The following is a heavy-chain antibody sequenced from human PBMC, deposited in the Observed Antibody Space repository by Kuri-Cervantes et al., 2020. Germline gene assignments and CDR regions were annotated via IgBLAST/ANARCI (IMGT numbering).Heavy chain of an antibody. CDR3: ARDRRRGFGERSYSYYYYMDV. D-gene: IGHD3-10*01. CDR1: GGTFGSFA. J-gene: IGHJ6*03. Sequence: SVKVSCKASGGTFGSFAISWVRQAPGQGLEWMGGIIPVFGKTNYAQKFQGRVMITADESTSTAYMELSSLRSEDTAVYYCARDRRRGFGERSYSYYYYMDVWGKGTTVTVSS. CDR2: IIPVFGKT. V-gene: IGHV1-69*13.